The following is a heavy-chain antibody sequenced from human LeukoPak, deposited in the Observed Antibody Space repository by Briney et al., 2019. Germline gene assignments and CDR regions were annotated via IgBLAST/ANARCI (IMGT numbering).Heavy chain of an antibody. J-gene: IGHJ6*02. CDR3: ARDSSTSLGKRYYYYYGMDV. CDR2: ISGDGVSP. V-gene: IGHV3-23*01. Sequence: GGSLRLSCAASGFTFNNYALAWVRQTPEKGLECVSAISGDGVSPYYVDSVKGRFTISRDNAKNSLYLQMNSLRAEDTAVYYCARDSSTSLGKRYYYYYGMDVWGQGTTVTVSS. D-gene: IGHD2-2*01. CDR1: GFTFNNYA.